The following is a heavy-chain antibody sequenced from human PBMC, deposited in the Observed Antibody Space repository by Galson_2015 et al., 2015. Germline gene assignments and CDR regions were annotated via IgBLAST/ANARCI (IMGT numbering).Heavy chain of an antibody. D-gene: IGHD1-14*01. CDR1: GYSFTSYW. V-gene: IGHV5-51*01. J-gene: IGHJ4*02. Sequence: SGAAVKKPGESLMISCKGAGYSFTSYWIGCVRQMSGKVLVWMGMIYPCGSDTRYSASFQGQLSISTDKPISTAYLQWISLKATDTAMYYCARRFKENRGNIDYWGQGTLVTVSS. CDR3: ARRFKENRGNIDY. CDR2: IYPCGSDT.